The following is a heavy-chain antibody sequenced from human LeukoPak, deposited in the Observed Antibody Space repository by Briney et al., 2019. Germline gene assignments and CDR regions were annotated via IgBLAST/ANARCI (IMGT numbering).Heavy chain of an antibody. CDR2: IYHSGST. V-gene: IGHV4-38-2*02. D-gene: IGHD5-12*01. Sequence: SETLSLTCTVSGYSISSGYYWGWIRQPPGKGLEWIGSIYHSGSTYYNPSLKSRVTISVDTSKNQFSLKLSSVTAADTAVYYCARDRNVDPDNWFDPWGQGTLVTVSS. J-gene: IGHJ5*02. CDR1: GYSISSGYY. CDR3: ARDRNVDPDNWFDP.